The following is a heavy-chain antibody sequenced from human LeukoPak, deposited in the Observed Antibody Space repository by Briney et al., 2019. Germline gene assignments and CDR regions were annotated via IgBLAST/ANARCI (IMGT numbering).Heavy chain of an antibody. Sequence: SETPSLTCTVSGGSISSDYWSWIRQPPGKGLEWIGYIYSSGSTDYAPSLKSRVTISVDTSKNQFSLKVNSVTATDTAVYYCARETRSGWYGVDSWGQGTLVTVSS. D-gene: IGHD6-19*01. V-gene: IGHV4-59*01. CDR1: GGSISSDY. CDR3: ARETRSGWYGVDS. CDR2: IYSSGST. J-gene: IGHJ4*02.